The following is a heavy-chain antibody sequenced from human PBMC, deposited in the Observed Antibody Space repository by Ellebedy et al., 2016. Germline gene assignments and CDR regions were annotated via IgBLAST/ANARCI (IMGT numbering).Heavy chain of an antibody. CDR2: ISGSGGST. CDR3: AKDGIVVVTATFDY. D-gene: IGHD2-21*02. V-gene: IGHV3-23*01. J-gene: IGHJ4*02. CDR1: GFTFSDHY. Sequence: GESLKISXAASGFTFSDHYMSWVRQAPGKGLEWVSAISGSGGSTYYADSVKGRFTISRDNSKNTLYLQMNSLRAEDTAVYYCAKDGIVVVTATFDYWGQGTLVTVSS.